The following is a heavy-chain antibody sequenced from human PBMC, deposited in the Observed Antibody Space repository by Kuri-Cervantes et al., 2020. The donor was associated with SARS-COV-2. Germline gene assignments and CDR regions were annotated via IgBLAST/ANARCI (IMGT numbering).Heavy chain of an antibody. CDR1: GYTFTSYA. Sequence: ASVQVSCKASGYTFTSYAMHWVRQAPGQRLEWMGWINAGNGNTKYSQKFQGRVTITRDTSASTAYMELSSLRSEDTAVYYCARCVRTPGYDAFDIWGQGTMVTVSS. V-gene: IGHV1-3*01. CDR2: INAGNGNT. J-gene: IGHJ3*02. CDR3: ARCVRTPGYDAFDI. D-gene: IGHD2-8*01.